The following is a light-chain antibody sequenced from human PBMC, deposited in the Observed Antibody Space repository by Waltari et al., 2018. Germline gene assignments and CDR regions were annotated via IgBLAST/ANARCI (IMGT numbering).Light chain of an antibody. CDR1: TNDLGSYNY. Sequence: SALTQPRPVSGSPGQSVTISCTAPTNDLGSYNYVSCYQQHPGKAPKLIILDATKRPSGVPDRLSGSKSGNTTSLTISGLRAEDEAEYYCCSYAGSYTWVFGGGTKLTVV. V-gene: IGLV2-11*01. CDR3: CSYAGSYTWV. J-gene: IGLJ3*02. CDR2: DAT.